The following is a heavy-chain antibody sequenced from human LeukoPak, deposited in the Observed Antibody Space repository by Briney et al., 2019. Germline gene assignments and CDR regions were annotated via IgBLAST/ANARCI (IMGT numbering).Heavy chain of an antibody. CDR2: ISGSGGST. J-gene: IGHJ6*02. CDR3: AKKGGSGADYYYGMDV. D-gene: IGHD3-10*01. CDR1: GFTFGSYA. V-gene: IGHV3-23*01. Sequence: GGSLRLSCAASGFTFGSYAMSWVRQAPGKGLEWVSAISGSGGSTYYADSVKGRFTISRDNSKNTLYLQMNSLRAEDTAVYYCAKKGGSGADYYYGMDVWGQGTTVTVSS.